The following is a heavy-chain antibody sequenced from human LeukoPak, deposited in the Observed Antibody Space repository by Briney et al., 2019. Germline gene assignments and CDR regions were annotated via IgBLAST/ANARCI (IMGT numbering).Heavy chain of an antibody. V-gene: IGHV4-39*07. J-gene: IGHJ3*02. CDR3: ARRPMIVVVRNAFDI. CDR1: GGSISSSSYY. CDR2: IYYSGST. Sequence: SETLSLTCTVSGGSISSSSYYWGWIRQPPGKGLEWIGSIYYSGSTYYNPSLKSRVTISVDTSKDQFSLKLSSVTAADTAVYYCARRPMIVVVRNAFDIWGQGTMVTVSS. D-gene: IGHD3-22*01.